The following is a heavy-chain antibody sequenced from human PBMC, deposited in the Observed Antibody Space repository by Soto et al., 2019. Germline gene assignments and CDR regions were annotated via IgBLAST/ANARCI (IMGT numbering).Heavy chain of an antibody. CDR1: GFTFSSYS. Sequence: EVQLVESGGGLVQPGGSLRLSCAASGFTFSSYSMNWVRQAPGKGLEWVSYISSSSSTIYYADSVKGRFTISRDNAKNSLYLQMNSLRDEDTAVYYGARVREPGDNWKGLYYYGMDVWGQGTTVTVSS. V-gene: IGHV3-48*02. D-gene: IGHD1-20*01. CDR3: ARVREPGDNWKGLYYYGMDV. CDR2: ISSSSSTI. J-gene: IGHJ6*02.